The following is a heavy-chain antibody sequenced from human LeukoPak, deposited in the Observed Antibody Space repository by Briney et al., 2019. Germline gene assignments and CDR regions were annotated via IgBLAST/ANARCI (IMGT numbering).Heavy chain of an antibody. CDR2: FDPEDGET. Sequence: ASVKVSCKASGYTLTELSMHWVRQAPGKGLEWMGGFDPEDGETIYAQKFQGRVTMTEDTSTDTAYMELSSLRSEDTAVYYCATPRSLRFLEWLSSHAFDIWGQGTMVTVSS. J-gene: IGHJ3*02. CDR3: ATPRSLRFLEWLSSHAFDI. V-gene: IGHV1-24*01. D-gene: IGHD3-3*01. CDR1: GYTLTELS.